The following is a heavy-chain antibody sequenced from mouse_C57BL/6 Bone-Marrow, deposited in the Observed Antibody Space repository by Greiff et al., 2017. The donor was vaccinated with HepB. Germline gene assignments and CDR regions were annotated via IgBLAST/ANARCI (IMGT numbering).Heavy chain of an antibody. V-gene: IGHV1-59*01. J-gene: IGHJ3*01. CDR2: IDPSDSYT. D-gene: IGHD3-2*02. Sequence: QVQLQQPGAELVRPGPSVKLSCKASGYTFTSYWMHWVKQRPGQGLEWIGVIDPSDSYTNYNQKFKGKATLTVDTSSSTAYMQLSSLTSEDSAVYYCARSGQASPFAYWGQGTLVTVSA. CDR3: ARSGQASPFAY. CDR1: GYTFTSYW.